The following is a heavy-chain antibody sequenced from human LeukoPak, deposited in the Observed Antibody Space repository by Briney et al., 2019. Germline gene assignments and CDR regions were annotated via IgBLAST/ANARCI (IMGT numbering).Heavy chain of an antibody. D-gene: IGHD2-2*01. J-gene: IGHJ4*02. V-gene: IGHV4-39*01. CDR1: GGSISSSSYY. CDR3: ARVRYCSTNRCYDREFDN. CDR2: TYYSGST. Sequence: SETLSLTCTVSGGSISSSSYYWGWIRQPPGKGLEWIGSTYYSGSTYYNPSLKSRVTISVDTSKNQFSLKLSSVTAADTAVYYCARVRYCSTNRCYDREFDNWGQGTLVTVSS.